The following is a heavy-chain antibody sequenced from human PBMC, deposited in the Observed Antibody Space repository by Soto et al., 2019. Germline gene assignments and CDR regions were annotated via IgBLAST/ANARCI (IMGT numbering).Heavy chain of an antibody. CDR1: GYTFTGYY. Sequence: ASVKVSCKASGYTFTGYYMHWVRQAPGQGLEWMGWINPNSGGTNYAQKFQGWVTMTRDTSISTAYMELGRLRSDDTAVYYCASSIAVAGKETYYYYGMDVWGQGTTVTVSS. V-gene: IGHV1-2*04. D-gene: IGHD6-19*01. CDR3: ASSIAVAGKETYYYYGMDV. J-gene: IGHJ6*02. CDR2: INPNSGGT.